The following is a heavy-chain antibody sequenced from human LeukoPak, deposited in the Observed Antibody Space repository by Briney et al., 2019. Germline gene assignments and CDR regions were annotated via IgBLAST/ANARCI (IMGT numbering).Heavy chain of an antibody. CDR2: IYYSGST. Sequence: SETLSLTCAVSGGSISSGNWWSWVRQPPGKGLEWIGSIYYSGSTYYNPSLKSRVTISVDTSKNQFSLKLSSVTAADTAVYYCARAGYSSGWQPTGGMDVWGRGTTVTVSS. CDR1: GGSISSGNW. CDR3: ARAGYSSGWQPTGGMDV. D-gene: IGHD6-19*01. J-gene: IGHJ6*02. V-gene: IGHV4-4*02.